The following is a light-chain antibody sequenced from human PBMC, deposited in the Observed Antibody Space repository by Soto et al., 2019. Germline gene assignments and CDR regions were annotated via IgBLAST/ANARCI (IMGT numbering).Light chain of an antibody. Sequence: SVLTQPASVSGPPGQSITISCTGTSSDVGGYNYVSWYQQHPGKAPKLMIYEVNKRPSGVPDRFSGSKSGNTASLTVSGLQAEDEADYYCSSYAGINSYVFGTGTKVTVL. CDR3: SSYAGINSYV. V-gene: IGLV2-8*01. CDR1: SSDVGGYNY. J-gene: IGLJ1*01. CDR2: EVN.